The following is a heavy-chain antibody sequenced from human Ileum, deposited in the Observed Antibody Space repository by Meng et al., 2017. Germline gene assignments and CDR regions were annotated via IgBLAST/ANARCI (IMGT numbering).Heavy chain of an antibody. V-gene: IGHV1-18*01. J-gene: IGHJ4*02. D-gene: IGHD3-10*01. Sequence: QVQPVQSGPEVKKPGASVKGSCKASDYTFTGYGVSWVRQAPGQGLEWMAWLGAHDGDTSHAPKFQGRVTVSADRPTATAYMELRSLRSDDTAVYYCAGGTPGRSYSDYWGQGTLVTVSS. CDR1: DYTFTGYG. CDR3: AGGTPGRSYSDY. CDR2: LGAHDGDT.